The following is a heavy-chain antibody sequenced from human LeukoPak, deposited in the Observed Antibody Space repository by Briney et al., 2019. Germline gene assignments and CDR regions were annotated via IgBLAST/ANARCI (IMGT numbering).Heavy chain of an antibody. D-gene: IGHD5-24*01. Sequence: ASVKVSCKASGYTFTGYYMHWVRQAPGQGLEWMGWINPNSGGTNYAQKFQGRVTMTRDTSTSTVYMELSSLRSDDTAVYYCARVRDGYNDAYDMWGQGTMVTVPS. J-gene: IGHJ3*02. V-gene: IGHV1-2*02. CDR3: ARVRDGYNDAYDM. CDR2: INPNSGGT. CDR1: GYTFTGYY.